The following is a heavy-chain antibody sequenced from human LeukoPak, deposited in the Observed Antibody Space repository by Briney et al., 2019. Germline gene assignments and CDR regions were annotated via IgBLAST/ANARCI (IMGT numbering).Heavy chain of an antibody. CDR3: AREARITGTTTGFA. Sequence: GGSLRLSCAASGFTFSNNAMSWVRQAPGKGLEWVSGISGSGSNTYYANSVKGRFTISRDNSKNTLYLQMNSLRAEDTAVYYCAREARITGTTTGFAWGQGTLVTVSS. CDR2: ISGSGSNT. V-gene: IGHV3-23*01. J-gene: IGHJ5*02. D-gene: IGHD1-7*01. CDR1: GFTFSNNA.